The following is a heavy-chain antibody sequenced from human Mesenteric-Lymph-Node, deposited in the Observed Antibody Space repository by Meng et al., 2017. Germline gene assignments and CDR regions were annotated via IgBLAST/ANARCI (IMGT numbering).Heavy chain of an antibody. Sequence: GESLKISCVVSGFTFSSYWIYWVRQAPGKGLVWVSRINTDGSSTSYADSVKGRFTISRDNSKNTLYLQMNSLRAEDTAVYYCARSDRISSSWFDYYYYGMDVWGQGTTVTVSS. CDR2: INTDGSST. CDR1: GFTFSSYW. D-gene: IGHD6-13*01. J-gene: IGHJ6*02. V-gene: IGHV3-74*01. CDR3: ARSDRISSSWFDYYYYGMDV.